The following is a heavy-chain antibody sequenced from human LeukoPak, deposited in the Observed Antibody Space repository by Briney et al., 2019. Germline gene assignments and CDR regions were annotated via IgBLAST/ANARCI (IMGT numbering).Heavy chain of an antibody. CDR1: GYTFTSYG. V-gene: IGHV1-2*02. J-gene: IGHJ3*02. CDR3: ARGRWLQFGAFDI. D-gene: IGHD5-24*01. CDR2: INPNSGGT. Sequence: ASVKVSCKASGYTFTSYGISWVRQAPGQGLEWMGWINPNSGGTNYAQKFQGRVTMTRDTSISTAYMELSRLRSDDTAVYYCARGRWLQFGAFDIWGQGTMVTVSS.